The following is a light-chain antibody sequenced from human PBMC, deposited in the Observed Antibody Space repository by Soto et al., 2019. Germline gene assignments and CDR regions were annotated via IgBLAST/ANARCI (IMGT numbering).Light chain of an antibody. CDR1: HGVSNY. J-gene: IGKJ4*01. CDR3: QQYNDLPLT. V-gene: IGKV1-33*01. Sequence: IQMTQSPSSLSASVGNTVTITCPGSHGVSNYLNWYRQEPGKAPSLLIYDASVLETGVPSRFSGSGSGTHFTFTITSLQPEDSATYYCQQYNDLPLTFGGGTKVDI. CDR2: DAS.